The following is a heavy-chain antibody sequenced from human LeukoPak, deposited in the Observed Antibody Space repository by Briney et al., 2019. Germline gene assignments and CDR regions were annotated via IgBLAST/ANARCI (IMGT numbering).Heavy chain of an antibody. CDR1: GYTFTSYW. D-gene: IGHD2-21*01. CDR2: IYPGDSGT. Sequence: GESLKISCKGSGYTFTSYWIGWVRQMPGKGLEWMGIIYPGDSGTRYSPSVQGQVTVSADKSISTAYLQWTSLQASDTAMYYCARQRVFVVVPXKPQDAFDXXXXGTTXTVSS. V-gene: IGHV5-51*01. J-gene: IGHJ3*02. CDR3: ARQRVFVVVPXKPQDAFDX.